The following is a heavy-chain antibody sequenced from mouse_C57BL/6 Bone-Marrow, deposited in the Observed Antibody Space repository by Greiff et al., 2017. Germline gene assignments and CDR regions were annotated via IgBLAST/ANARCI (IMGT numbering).Heavy chain of an antibody. CDR3: ARYYDYDGFAY. D-gene: IGHD2-4*01. CDR1: GYTFTSYT. V-gene: IGHV1-4*01. CDR2: INPSSGYT. J-gene: IGHJ3*01. Sequence: VQLQESGAELARPGASVKMSCKASGYTFTSYTMHWVKQRPGQGLEWIGYINPSSGYTKYNQKFKDKATLTADKSSSTAYMQLSSLTSEDSAVYYCARYYDYDGFAYWGQGTLVTVSA.